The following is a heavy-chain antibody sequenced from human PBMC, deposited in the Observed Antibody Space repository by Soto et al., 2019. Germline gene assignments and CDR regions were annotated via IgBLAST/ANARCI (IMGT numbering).Heavy chain of an antibody. J-gene: IGHJ4*02. CDR1: GGSVSSGSYY. V-gene: IGHV4-61*01. D-gene: IGHD6-19*01. Sequence: QVQLQESGPGLVKPSETLSLTCTVSGGSVSSGSYYWSWIRQPPGKGLEWIGYIYYSGNTNYNPSLKSRVTISVDTSRNQFSLKLSSVTAADTAVYYCARAGIAVSETHCWGQGTLVTVSS. CDR2: IYYSGNT. CDR3: ARAGIAVSETHC.